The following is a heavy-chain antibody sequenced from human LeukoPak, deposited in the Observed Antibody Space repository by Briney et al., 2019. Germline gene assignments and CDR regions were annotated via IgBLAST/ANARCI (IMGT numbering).Heavy chain of an antibody. J-gene: IGHJ4*02. CDR2: FTSRSGTI. D-gene: IGHD6-19*01. Sequence: GGSLRLSCVASGFTFSSYSMNWVRQAPGKGLEWVSSFTSRSGTIYYADSVKGRFTISRDNAKNSLFLQMTSLRVEDTAVYYCARDRGLAMPGSYLDYWGQGILVTVSS. CDR3: ARDRGLAMPGSYLDY. V-gene: IGHV3-21*01. CDR1: GFTFSSYS.